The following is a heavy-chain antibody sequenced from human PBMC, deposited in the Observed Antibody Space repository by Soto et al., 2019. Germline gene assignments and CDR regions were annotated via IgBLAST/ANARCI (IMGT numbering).Heavy chain of an antibody. CDR3: ARGRYTVVVTAIKAGLDY. Sequence: TLETLSLTCAVYGGSFSGYYWSWIRQPPGKGLEWIGEINHSGSTNYNPSLKSRVTISVDTSKNQFSLKLSSVTAADTAVYYCARGRYTVVVTAIKAGLDYWGQGTLVTVSS. CDR1: GGSFSGYY. J-gene: IGHJ4*02. D-gene: IGHD2-21*02. V-gene: IGHV4-34*01. CDR2: INHSGST.